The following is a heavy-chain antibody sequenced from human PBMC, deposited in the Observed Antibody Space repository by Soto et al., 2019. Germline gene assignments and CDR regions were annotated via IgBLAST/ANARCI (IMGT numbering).Heavy chain of an antibody. Sequence: GGSLRLSCAASGFTFSSYAMHWVRQAPGKGLEWVAVISYDGSNKYYADSVKGRFTISRDNSQNTLYLQMNSLRAEDTAVYYCARGNYGGTRRGFDYWGQGTLVTVSS. CDR3: ARGNYGGTRRGFDY. CDR2: ISYDGSNK. CDR1: GFTFSSYA. D-gene: IGHD4-17*01. J-gene: IGHJ4*02. V-gene: IGHV3-30-3*01.